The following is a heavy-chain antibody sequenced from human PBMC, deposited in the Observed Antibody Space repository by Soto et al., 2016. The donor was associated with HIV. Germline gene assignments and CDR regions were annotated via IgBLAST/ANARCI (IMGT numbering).Heavy chain of an antibody. CDR2: IYYSGST. Sequence: QVQLQESGPGLVKPSETLSLTCTVSGGSISTYYWSWIRQPPGKGLEWIGYIYYSGSTNYNPSLKSRVTISVGTSKNQFSLKLSSVTAADTAAYYCARAKVRSVTPVRATFDFVGRGTLVTV. V-gene: IGHV4-59*01. CDR3: ARAKVRSVTPVRATFDF. D-gene: IGHD5-12*01. J-gene: IGHJ2*01. CDR1: GGSISTYY.